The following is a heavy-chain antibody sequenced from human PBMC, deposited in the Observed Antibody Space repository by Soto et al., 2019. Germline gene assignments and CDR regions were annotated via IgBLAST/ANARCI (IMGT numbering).Heavy chain of an antibody. CDR2: IKQDGSEK. J-gene: IGHJ4*02. CDR3: ARDQGGVTSDY. D-gene: IGHD2-21*02. V-gene: IGHV3-7*03. CDR1: GFTFSSYW. Sequence: EVQLVESGGGLVQPGGSLRLSCAASGFTFSSYWMSWVRQAPGKGLEWVANIKQDGSEKYYVDSVKGRFTISRDNAKNALYLQMNSLRAEDTAVYYCARDQGGVTSDYWGQGTLVTVSS.